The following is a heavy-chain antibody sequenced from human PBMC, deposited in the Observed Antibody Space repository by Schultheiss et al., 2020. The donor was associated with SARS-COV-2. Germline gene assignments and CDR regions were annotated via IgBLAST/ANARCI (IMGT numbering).Heavy chain of an antibody. Sequence: GGSLRLSCAASGFTFRSYWMNWVRQAPGKGLEWVSYISSSGSTIYYADSVKGRFTISRDNAKNSLYLQMNSLRAEDTAVYYCAKQGGSYYGYWGQGTLVTVSS. V-gene: IGHV3-48*04. D-gene: IGHD1-26*01. J-gene: IGHJ4*02. CDR3: AKQGGSYYGY. CDR1: GFTFRSYW. CDR2: ISSSGSTI.